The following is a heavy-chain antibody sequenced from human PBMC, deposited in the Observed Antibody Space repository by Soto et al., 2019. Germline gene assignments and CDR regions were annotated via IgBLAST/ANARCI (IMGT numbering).Heavy chain of an antibody. CDR3: ARYCGGGSCYLGAFDI. CDR1: GVSINSDNW. D-gene: IGHD2-15*01. J-gene: IGHJ3*02. V-gene: IGHV4-4*02. CDR2: IYHSGST. Sequence: PSETLSLTCTVSGVSINSDNWWTWFRQSPGKGLEWIGEIYHSGSTNFNPSLKSRVTISVDNSKNQFYLELTSVTAADTAVYYCARYCGGGSCYLGAFDIWGQGTMVTVSS.